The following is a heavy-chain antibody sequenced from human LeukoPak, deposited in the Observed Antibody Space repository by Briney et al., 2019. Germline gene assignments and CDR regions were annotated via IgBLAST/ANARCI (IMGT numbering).Heavy chain of an antibody. Sequence: GESLRLSCAASGFTFDDYAMHWVRQAPGKGLEWVSGISWNSGSIGYADSVKGRFTISRDNAKNSLYLQMNSLRAEDMALYYCAKDQTEGYSSLDYWGQGTLVTVSS. CDR3: AKDQTEGYSSLDY. D-gene: IGHD6-13*01. J-gene: IGHJ4*02. CDR1: GFTFDDYA. CDR2: ISWNSGSI. V-gene: IGHV3-9*03.